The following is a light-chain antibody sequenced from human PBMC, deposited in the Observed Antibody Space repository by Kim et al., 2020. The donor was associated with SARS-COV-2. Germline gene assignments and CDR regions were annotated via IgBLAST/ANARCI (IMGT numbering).Light chain of an antibody. CDR1: SSDVGSYNR. Sequence: QSVLTQPPSVSGSPGQSVTISCTGTSSDVGSYNRVSWYRQPLGTAPKLLIYEVTNRPSGVPDRFSGSKSGNTASLTISGLQAEDEADYYCSSYAGSSTYVFGTGTTVTVL. CDR2: EVT. J-gene: IGLJ1*01. CDR3: SSYAGSSTYV. V-gene: IGLV2-18*02.